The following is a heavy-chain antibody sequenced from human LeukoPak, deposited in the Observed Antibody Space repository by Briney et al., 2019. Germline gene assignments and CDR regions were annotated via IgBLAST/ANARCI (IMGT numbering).Heavy chain of an antibody. Sequence: SVKVSCKASGGTFSSYAISWVRQAPGQGLDWMGGIIPIFGTASYAQKFQGRVTITTDESTSTAYMELSSLRSEDTAVYYCSLPGGRSVTTTPLGFDYWGQGTLVTVSS. V-gene: IGHV1-69*05. CDR1: GGTFSSYA. J-gene: IGHJ4*02. CDR3: SLPGGRSVTTTPLGFDY. D-gene: IGHD4-17*01. CDR2: IIPIFGTA.